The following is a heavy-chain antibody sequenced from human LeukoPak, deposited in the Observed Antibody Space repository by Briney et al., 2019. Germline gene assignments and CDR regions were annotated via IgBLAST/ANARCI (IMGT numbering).Heavy chain of an antibody. V-gene: IGHV3-48*03. CDR1: GFSFNNYE. CDR2: NIVIGVPM. Sequence: GGSLRHSCAASGFSFNNYEVIWFRQAPGKGREWISHNIVIGVPMYYSDSVKGRFFVSRDPAKNSLYLQMNRLRNEDTATDYCSTWLRTSNLSLWGQGTVFTVSS. CDR3: STWLRTSNLSL. D-gene: IGHD5-12*01. J-gene: IGHJ3*01.